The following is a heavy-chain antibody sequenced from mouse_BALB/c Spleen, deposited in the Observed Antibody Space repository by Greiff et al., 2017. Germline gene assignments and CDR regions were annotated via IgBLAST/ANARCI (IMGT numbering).Heavy chain of an antibody. V-gene: IGHV5-17*02. CDR1: GFTFSSFG. J-gene: IGHJ4*01. D-gene: IGHD2-1*01. CDR2: ISSGSSTI. CDR3: ARERKIYYGKAMDY. Sequence: EVKLVESGGGLVQPGGSRKLSCAASGFTFSSFGMHWVRQAPEKGLEWVAYISSGSSTIYYADTVKGRFTISRDNPKNTLFLQMTSLRSEDTAMYYCARERKIYYGKAMDYWGQGTSVTVSS.